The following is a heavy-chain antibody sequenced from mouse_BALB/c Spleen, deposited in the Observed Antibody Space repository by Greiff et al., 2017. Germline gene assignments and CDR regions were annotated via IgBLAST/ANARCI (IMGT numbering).Heavy chain of an antibody. CDR2: ISSGGSYT. CDR1: GFTFSSYA. Sequence: EVMLVESGGGLVKPGGSLKLSCAASGFTFSSYAMSWVRQSPEKRLEWVAEISSGGSYTYYPDTVTGRFTISRDNAKNTLYLEMSSLRSEDTAMYYCARERYDRAWFAYWGQGTLVTVSA. D-gene: IGHD2-14*01. V-gene: IGHV5-9-4*01. J-gene: IGHJ3*01. CDR3: ARERYDRAWFAY.